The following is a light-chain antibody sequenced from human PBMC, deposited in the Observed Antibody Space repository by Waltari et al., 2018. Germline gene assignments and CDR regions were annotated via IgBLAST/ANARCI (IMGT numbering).Light chain of an antibody. V-gene: IGLV2-14*03. CDR1: SSNIGSQSD. Sequence: QSALTQPASVSGSPGQSITISCTGSSSNIGSQSDVSWYQQHAGKAPKLLISDVNQRPSGISSRFSGSKSGNTASLTISGLQAEDEADYYCSSFTTSSTWVFGGGTQLTVL. CDR2: DVN. CDR3: SSFTTSSTWV. J-gene: IGLJ3*02.